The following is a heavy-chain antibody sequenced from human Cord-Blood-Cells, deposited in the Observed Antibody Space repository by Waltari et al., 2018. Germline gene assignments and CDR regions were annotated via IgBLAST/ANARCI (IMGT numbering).Heavy chain of an antibody. J-gene: IGHJ4*02. D-gene: IGHD7-27*01. Sequence: QITLKESGPTLVKPTHTLTLTCTFSGFSLSTSGVGVGWIRQPPGKALEWLALIYWNDDKRYSPSLKSRLTITKDTSKNQVVLTMTNMDPVDTATYYCAHRGYWGRGPQTYYFDYWGQGTLVTVSS. CDR2: IYWNDDK. V-gene: IGHV2-5*01. CDR1: GFSLSTSGVG. CDR3: AHRGYWGRGPQTYYFDY.